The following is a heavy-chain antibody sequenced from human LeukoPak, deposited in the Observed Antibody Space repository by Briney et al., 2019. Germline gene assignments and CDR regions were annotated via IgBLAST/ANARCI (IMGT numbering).Heavy chain of an antibody. CDR1: GGSFSGYY. V-gene: IGHV4-34*01. D-gene: IGHD5-12*01. CDR3: ARGAQRRLRLNNWFDP. J-gene: IGHJ5*02. CDR2: INHSGST. Sequence: SETLSLTCAVYGGSFSGYYWSWIRQPPGKGLEWIGEINHSGSTNYNPSLKSRVTISVDTSKNQFSLKLSSVTAADTAVYYCARGAQRRLRLNNWFDPWGQGTLVTVSS.